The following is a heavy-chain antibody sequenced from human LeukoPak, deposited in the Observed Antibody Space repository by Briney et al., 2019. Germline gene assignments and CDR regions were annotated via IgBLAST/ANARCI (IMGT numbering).Heavy chain of an antibody. CDR1: GFTFSNYC. Sequence: PGGSLRLSCAVSGFTFSNYCMSWVRQAAGKGLEWVANIKPDGSDKNYVDSVKGRFTVSRDNAKNSLYLEMNSLRGEDTAVYFCARARSVVTAYDAFDVWGPGTMVTVSS. V-gene: IGHV3-7*05. J-gene: IGHJ3*01. CDR3: ARARSVVTAYDAFDV. D-gene: IGHD2-21*02. CDR2: IKPDGSDK.